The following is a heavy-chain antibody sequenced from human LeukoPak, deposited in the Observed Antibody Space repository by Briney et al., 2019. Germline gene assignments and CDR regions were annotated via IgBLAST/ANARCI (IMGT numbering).Heavy chain of an antibody. V-gene: IGHV3-30*18. Sequence: GRSLRLSCAASGFTFSSYGMHWVRQAPGKGLEWVAVISYDGSNKYYADSVKGRFTISRDNSKNTLYLQMNSLRAEDTAVYYCAKKGRFDYWGQGTLVTVSS. CDR2: ISYDGSNK. CDR3: AKKGRFDY. CDR1: GFTFSSYG. J-gene: IGHJ4*02.